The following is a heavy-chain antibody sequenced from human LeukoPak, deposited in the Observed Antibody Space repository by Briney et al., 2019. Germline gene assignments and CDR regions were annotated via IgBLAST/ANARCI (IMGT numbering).Heavy chain of an antibody. D-gene: IGHD3-3*01. Sequence: SETLSLTCAVYGGSFSGYYWSWIRQPPGKGLEWIGEINHSGSTNYNPSLKSRVTISVDTSKNQFSLKLSSVTAADTAVYYCARAKRITIFGVPRGYYYYGMDVWGQGTTVTVSS. V-gene: IGHV4-34*01. J-gene: IGHJ6*02. CDR3: ARAKRITIFGVPRGYYYYGMDV. CDR1: GGSFSGYY. CDR2: INHSGST.